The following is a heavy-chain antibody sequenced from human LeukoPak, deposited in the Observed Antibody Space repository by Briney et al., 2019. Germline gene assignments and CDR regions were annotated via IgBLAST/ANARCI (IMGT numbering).Heavy chain of an antibody. CDR1: GFTFSSYA. D-gene: IGHD6-19*01. Sequence: GGSLRLSCAASGFTFSSYAMTWVRQAPGKGLEWVSGISGSGGSTYYADSVKGRFTISRDNSKNTLYVQMNSLRAEDTAVYYCARGRAGTGSLDYWGQGTLVTVSS. CDR3: ARGRAGTGSLDY. CDR2: ISGSGGST. V-gene: IGHV3-23*01. J-gene: IGHJ4*02.